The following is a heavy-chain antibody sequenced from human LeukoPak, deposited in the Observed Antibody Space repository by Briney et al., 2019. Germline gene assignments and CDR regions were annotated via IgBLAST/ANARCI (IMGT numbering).Heavy chain of an antibody. D-gene: IGHD1-1*01. CDR1: GFIFSAFG. CDR2: IRDDGSDT. J-gene: IGHJ4*02. Sequence: GGSLRLSCAASGFIFSAFGMHWVRQAPGKGLEGVVFIRDDGSDTYYLDSVKGRFSISRDNSKNTLYLQMSSLRAEDSAVYYCVPTGTTGFGYFDYWGQGTRVTVSS. CDR3: VPTGTTGFGYFDY. V-gene: IGHV3-30*02.